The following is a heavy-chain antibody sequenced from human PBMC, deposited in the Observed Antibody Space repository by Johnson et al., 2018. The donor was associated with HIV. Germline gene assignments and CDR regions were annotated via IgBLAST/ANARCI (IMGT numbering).Heavy chain of an antibody. D-gene: IGHD3-10*01. J-gene: IGHJ3*02. CDR1: GFTFSSYG. CDR3: AKDMVRGFWGDAFDI. CDR2: ISYDGSNK. V-gene: IGHV3-30*18. Sequence: QVQLVESGGGVVQPGRSLRLSCEASGFTFSSYGIHWVRQAPGKGLEWVAVISYDGSNKYYADSVKGRFTISRDNSKNTLYLQMNSRRAEDTAVCYCAKDMVRGFWGDAFDIWGQGTMVTVSS.